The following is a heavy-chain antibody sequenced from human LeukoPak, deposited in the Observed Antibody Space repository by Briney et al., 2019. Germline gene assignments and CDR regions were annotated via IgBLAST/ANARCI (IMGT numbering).Heavy chain of an antibody. Sequence: GRSLRLSCAASGFTFSSYAMHWVRQAPGKGLEWVAVISYDGSNKYYADSVKGRFTISRDNSKNTLYLQMNSLRAEDTAVYYCARENFWSGLNWFEPWGQGTLVTVSS. J-gene: IGHJ5*02. D-gene: IGHD3-3*01. V-gene: IGHV3-30-3*01. CDR3: ARENFWSGLNWFEP. CDR2: ISYDGSNK. CDR1: GFTFSSYA.